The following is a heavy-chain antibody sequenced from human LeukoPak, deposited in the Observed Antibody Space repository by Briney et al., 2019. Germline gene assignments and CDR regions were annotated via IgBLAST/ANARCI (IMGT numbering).Heavy chain of an antibody. Sequence: SETLSLTCTVSGGSISSYYWSWIRQPPGKGLEWIGYIYYSGSTNYNPSLKSRVTISVDTSKNQFSLKLSSVTAADTAAYYCATAARALAYCGGDCYSESTLFDYWGQGTLVTVSS. CDR1: GGSISSYY. CDR2: IYYSGST. J-gene: IGHJ4*02. D-gene: IGHD2-21*02. V-gene: IGHV4-59*01. CDR3: ATAARALAYCGGDCYSESTLFDY.